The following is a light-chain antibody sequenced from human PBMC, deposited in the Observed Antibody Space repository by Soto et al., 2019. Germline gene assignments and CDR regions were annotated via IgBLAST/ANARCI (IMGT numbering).Light chain of an antibody. J-gene: IGKJ4*01. CDR3: QQYGSSPLT. CDR2: GAS. V-gene: IGKV3-20*01. CDR1: QSVSSSY. Sequence: ETVLTQSPGTLSLSSGERATLSCRASQSVSSSYLAWYRQKPGQAPRLLIYGASSRATGIPDRFSGSGSGTDFTLTISRLEPEDFAVYYCQQYGSSPLTFGGGTKVDIK.